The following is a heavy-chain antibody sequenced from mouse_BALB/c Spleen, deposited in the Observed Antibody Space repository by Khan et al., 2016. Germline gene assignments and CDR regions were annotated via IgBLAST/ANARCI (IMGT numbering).Heavy chain of an antibody. J-gene: IGHJ3*01. CDR3: AGDGDRDKRTWFAY. Sequence: EVQLQESGPGLVKPSQSLSLTCTVTGYSITSDYAWNWIRQFPGNKLEWMGYISYSGSTSNNPSLKSRIPITRNTSKNQFFLHLNSVTTGDTATWKWAGDGDRDKRTWFAYWGQGSLVTTSA. CDR1: GYSITSDYA. CDR2: ISYSGST. D-gene: IGHD3-3*01. V-gene: IGHV3-2*02.